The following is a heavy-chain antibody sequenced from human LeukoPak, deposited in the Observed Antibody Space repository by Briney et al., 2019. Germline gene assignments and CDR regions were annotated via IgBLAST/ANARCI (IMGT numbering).Heavy chain of an antibody. D-gene: IGHD3-9*01. CDR1: GASITSYY. V-gene: IGHV4-4*07. CDR2: IYSSGST. Sequence: SETLSLTCTVSGASITSYYWSWIRQPAGKGLEWIGRIYSSGSTNYNPSLKSRVTMSVDTSKNQFSLKLRSVIAADTAVYYCARVKNILTGYYIPLDAFDIWGQGTMVTVSS. J-gene: IGHJ3*02. CDR3: ARVKNILTGYYIPLDAFDI.